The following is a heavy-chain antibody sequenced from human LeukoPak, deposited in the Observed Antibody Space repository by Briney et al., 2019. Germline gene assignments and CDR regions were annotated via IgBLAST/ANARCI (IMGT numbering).Heavy chain of an antibody. D-gene: IGHD5-18*01. J-gene: IGHJ5*02. CDR2: INHSGST. V-gene: IGHV4-34*01. CDR3: GKHAPLRRYSLFWFDP. Sequence: PSETLSLTCAVYGGSFSGYYWSWLRQPPGKGLEWIGEINHSGSTNYHPPLKSRVTISVDTTKNQFSLKLSSVTAADTALYCCGKHAPLRRYSLFWFDPWGQGTMVTVSS. CDR1: GGSFSGYY.